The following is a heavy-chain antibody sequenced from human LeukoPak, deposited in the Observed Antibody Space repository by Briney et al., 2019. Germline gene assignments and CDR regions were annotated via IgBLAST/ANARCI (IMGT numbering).Heavy chain of an antibody. CDR2: IYTSGST. D-gene: IGHD4-23*01. J-gene: IGHJ6*03. Sequence: PSETLSLTCTVSGGSISSGSYYWSWIRQPAGKGLEWIGRIYTSGSTNYNPSLKSRVTISVDTSKNQFSLKLSSVTAADTAVYYCARLITVVTPRSLYYYYMDVWGKGTTVTVSS. CDR1: GGSISSGSYY. CDR3: ARLITVVTPRSLYYYYMDV. V-gene: IGHV4-61*02.